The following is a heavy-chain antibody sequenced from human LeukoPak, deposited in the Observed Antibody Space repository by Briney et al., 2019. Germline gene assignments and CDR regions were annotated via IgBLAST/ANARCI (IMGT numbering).Heavy chain of an antibody. CDR1: GFTFRRYW. CDR3: YMDV. CDR2: INEDGSEK. V-gene: IGHV3-7*01. Sequence: PGGSLRLSCAASGFTFRRYWMTWLRQAPGKGLEWVANINEDGSEKNYVDSVKGRFTMSRDNAKNSLFLEMNSLRAENTAVHCYYMDVWGNGTTVSVSS. J-gene: IGHJ6*03.